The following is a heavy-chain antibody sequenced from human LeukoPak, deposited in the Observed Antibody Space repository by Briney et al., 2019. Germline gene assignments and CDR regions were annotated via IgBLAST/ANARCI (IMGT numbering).Heavy chain of an antibody. CDR2: FDPEDGET. CDR3: ARSGDILTGYYKN. D-gene: IGHD3-9*01. J-gene: IGHJ4*02. Sequence: ASVKVSCKVSGYTLTELSIHWVRQAPGKGVEWMGGFDPEDGETIYAQKFQGRVTITADKSTSTAYMELSSLRSEDTAVYYCARSGDILTGYYKNWGQGTLVTVSS. V-gene: IGHV1-24*01. CDR1: GYTLTELS.